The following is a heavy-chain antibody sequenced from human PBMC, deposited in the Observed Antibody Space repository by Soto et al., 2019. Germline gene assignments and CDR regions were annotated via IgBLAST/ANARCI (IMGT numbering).Heavy chain of an antibody. CDR2: INPNSGGT. V-gene: IGHV1-2*02. J-gene: IGHJ6*02. D-gene: IGHD2-2*01. CDR1: GYTFNGYY. CDR3: ARGDCSTTRCYERTYYYYGTDV. Sequence: ASVKVSCKASGYTFNGYYIHWVRQAPGQGPEWMGWINPNSGGTNSAQKFQGRVTMTRDTSISTAYMELSRLRSDDTAVYYCARGDCSTTRCYERTYYYYGTDVWGQGTTVTVSS.